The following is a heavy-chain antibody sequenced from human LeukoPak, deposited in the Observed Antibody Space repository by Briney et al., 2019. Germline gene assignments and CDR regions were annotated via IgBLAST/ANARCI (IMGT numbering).Heavy chain of an antibody. CDR3: ARLREGVLRSPLYFYYYGLDA. Sequence: GGSLRLSCVASDFFLNSYTINWVRQAPGKGLEWVSPISASSTYIYSADSVKGRFTISRDNAKNSVYLQMNSLRAGDTAVYYCARLREGVLRSPLYFYYYGLDAWGKGTTVIVSA. D-gene: IGHD2-15*01. V-gene: IGHV3-21*01. CDR1: DFFLNSYT. J-gene: IGHJ6*04. CDR2: ISASSTYI.